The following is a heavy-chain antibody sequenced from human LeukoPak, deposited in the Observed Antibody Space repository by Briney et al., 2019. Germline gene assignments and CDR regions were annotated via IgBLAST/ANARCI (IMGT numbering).Heavy chain of an antibody. D-gene: IGHD1-1*01. CDR1: GFRFTDYS. Sequence: GGSLRLSCAASGFRFTDYSMSWVRQAPGKGLEWVAGLGRSGEYKYYADSVKGRFTISRDNSKNTLYLQMNSLRAEDTAVYFCEKGGAAEGTLFFAYWGQGTLVTVSS. CDR3: EKGGAAEGTLFFAY. CDR2: LGRSGEYK. J-gene: IGHJ4*02. V-gene: IGHV3-23*01.